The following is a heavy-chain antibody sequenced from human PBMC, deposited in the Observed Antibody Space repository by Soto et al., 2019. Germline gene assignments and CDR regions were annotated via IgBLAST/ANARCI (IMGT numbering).Heavy chain of an antibody. Sequence: EVQLLESGGGLVQPGGSLRLSCAASGFTFSSYAMSWVRQVPGKGLEWVSAISGSGGSTYYADSVKGRCTISRDNSKNTLYLQMNSLRAEDTAVYYCASAAREYYYYGMDVWGQGTTVTVSS. J-gene: IGHJ6*02. V-gene: IGHV3-23*01. CDR2: ISGSGGST. CDR3: ASAAREYYYYGMDV. CDR1: GFTFSSYA.